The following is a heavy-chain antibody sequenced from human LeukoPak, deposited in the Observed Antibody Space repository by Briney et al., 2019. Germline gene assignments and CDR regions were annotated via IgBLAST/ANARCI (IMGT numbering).Heavy chain of an antibody. V-gene: IGHV1-2*06. J-gene: IGHJ6*03. CDR3: ARASSGSDYRGYYYYMDV. Sequence: ASVKVSCKAFGYTFSENYVYWVRQAPGQGLEWMGRINPNTGGTNYAQKFQGRVTMTRDTSISTAYMELSSLRSDDTAVYYCARASSGSDYRGYYYYMDVWGKGTTVTISS. CDR2: INPNTGGT. CDR1: GYTFSENY. D-gene: IGHD5-12*01.